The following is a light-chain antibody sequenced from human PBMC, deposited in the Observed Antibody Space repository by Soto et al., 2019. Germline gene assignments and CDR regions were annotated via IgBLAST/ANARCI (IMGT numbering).Light chain of an antibody. CDR3: QQRSNWPPAT. V-gene: IGKV3-11*01. CDR1: QSVSSY. CDR2: DAS. Sequence: EIVLTQSPATLSLSPGERATLSCRASQSVSSYLAWYQQKPGQAPRLLIYDASNRATGIPARFSGSGSGTDFTLTISSLEPEDFEVYYCQQRSNWPPATFGQGTKVDIK. J-gene: IGKJ1*01.